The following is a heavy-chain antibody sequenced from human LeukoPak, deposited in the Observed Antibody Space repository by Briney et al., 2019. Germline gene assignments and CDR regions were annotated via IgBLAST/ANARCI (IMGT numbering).Heavy chain of an antibody. CDR2: IYYSGGT. J-gene: IGHJ4*02. CDR3: ARQRIAADY. D-gene: IGHD6-13*01. Sequence: SETLSLTCTVSGGSISSYYWSWIRQPPGKGLEWIGYIYYSGGTNYNPSLKSRVTISVDTSKNQFSLKLSSVTAADTAVYYCARQRIAADYWGQGTPVTVSS. CDR1: GGSISSYY. V-gene: IGHV4-59*01.